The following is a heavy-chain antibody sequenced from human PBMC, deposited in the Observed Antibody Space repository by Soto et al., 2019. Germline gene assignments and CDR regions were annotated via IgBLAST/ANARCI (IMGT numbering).Heavy chain of an antibody. CDR3: ARGHKISGYYSFDY. Sequence: SETLSLTCTVSGGSISSGDYYWSWIRQPPGKGPEWIGYISYRGSTYYNPSLKSRVSISADTSKNQFSLKLSSVTAADTAMYYCARGHKISGYYSFDYWGQGTLVTVS. J-gene: IGHJ4*02. V-gene: IGHV4-30-4*01. CDR1: GGSISSGDYY. CDR2: ISYRGST. D-gene: IGHD3-22*01.